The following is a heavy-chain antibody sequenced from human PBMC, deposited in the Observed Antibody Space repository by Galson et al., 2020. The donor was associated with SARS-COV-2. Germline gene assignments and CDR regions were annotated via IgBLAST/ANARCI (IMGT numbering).Heavy chain of an antibody. CDR3: TRDPTSSTGGGA. CDR1: GFTFSSYA. J-gene: IGHJ5*02. Sequence: TGGSLRLSCAASGFTFSSYAMNWVRQAPGKGLEWVSYISSSGSTTFYADSVKGRFTISRDNAKNSLYLQMNSLRADDTAVYSCTRDPTSSTGGGAWGQGTLVTVSS. D-gene: IGHD2-2*01. CDR2: ISSSGSTT. V-gene: IGHV3-48*03.